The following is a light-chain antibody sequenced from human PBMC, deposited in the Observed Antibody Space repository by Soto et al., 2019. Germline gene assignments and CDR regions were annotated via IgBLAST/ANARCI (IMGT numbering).Light chain of an antibody. J-gene: IGKJ5*01. CDR1: QSISSY. CDR2: GAS. V-gene: IGKV1-39*01. Sequence: DIQMTQSPSSLSASVGDRVTITCRASQSISSYLNWYQQKPGKAPKLLIYGASRLQSGVPARFSGSGSGTDFTLSIKSLQPEDFATYYCQQAYSFPITFGQGTRLEIK. CDR3: QQAYSFPIT.